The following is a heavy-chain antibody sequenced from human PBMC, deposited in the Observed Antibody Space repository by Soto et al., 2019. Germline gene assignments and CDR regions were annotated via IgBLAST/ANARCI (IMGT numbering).Heavy chain of an antibody. D-gene: IGHD3-3*01. Sequence: ETLSLTCTVSGGSISSYYWSWIRQPPGKGLEWIGYIYYSGSTNYNPSLKSRVTISVDTSKNQFSLKLSSVTAADTAVYYCARSPYYDFWSGKNWFDPWGQGTLVTVSS. CDR1: GGSISSYY. CDR2: IYYSGST. V-gene: IGHV4-59*01. CDR3: ARSPYYDFWSGKNWFDP. J-gene: IGHJ5*02.